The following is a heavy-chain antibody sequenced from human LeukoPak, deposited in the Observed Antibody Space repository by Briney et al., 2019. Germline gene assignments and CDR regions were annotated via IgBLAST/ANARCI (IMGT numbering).Heavy chain of an antibody. D-gene: IGHD4-23*01. CDR2: IFDGKTI. V-gene: IGHV4-34*12. J-gene: IGHJ4*02. CDR1: GESLNNYY. CDR3: ASGAWATRLNS. Sequence: SETLSLTCAVYGESLNNYYWSWIRQSPGKGLEWIGDIFDGKTINYNPSLKSRVTISAATSSQQFSLNLKSVTGADTAVYFCASGAWATRLNSWAQGALVIVSS.